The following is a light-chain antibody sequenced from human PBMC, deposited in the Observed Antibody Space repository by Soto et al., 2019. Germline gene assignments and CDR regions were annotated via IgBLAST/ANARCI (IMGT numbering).Light chain of an antibody. CDR2: QDR. CDR3: QAWDSSTAV. CDR1: KLGDKY. J-gene: IGLJ1*01. V-gene: IGLV3-1*01. Sequence: SYALTQPPSVSVSPGQTASITCSGDKLGDKYACWYQQKPGQSPVLVIYQDRKRPSGIPERFSGSNSGNTATLTISGTQAMDEADYYCQAWDSSTAVFGTGTQLTVL.